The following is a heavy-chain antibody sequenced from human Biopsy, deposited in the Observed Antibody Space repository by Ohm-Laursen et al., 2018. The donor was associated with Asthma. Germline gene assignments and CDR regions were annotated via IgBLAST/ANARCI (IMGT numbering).Heavy chain of an antibody. CDR3: ARAGQCSSTSCYNPGWFDP. D-gene: IGHD2-2*01. V-gene: IGHV4-34*01. Sequence: GTLSLTCAVYGGSFSGYYWSWIRQPPGKGLEWIGEINHSGSTNYNPSLKSRVTISVDTSKNQFSLKPSSVTAADTAVYYCARAGQCSSTSCYNPGWFDPWGQGTLVTASS. CDR1: GGSFSGYY. J-gene: IGHJ5*02. CDR2: INHSGST.